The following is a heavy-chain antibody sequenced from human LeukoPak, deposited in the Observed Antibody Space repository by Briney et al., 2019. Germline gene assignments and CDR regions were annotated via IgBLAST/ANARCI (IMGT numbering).Heavy chain of an antibody. D-gene: IGHD3-16*01. Sequence: GGSLRRYGSASGFTFSNYDMQWLRQATGKGLKWFLAIGTAGDTYYPGSVGRRFIMSREYAKNSLYLQMKLMTAGNTALYYCGRGAYTHFDYWGQGILVSVSS. V-gene: IGHV3-13*04. CDR1: GFTFSNYD. CDR2: IGTAGDT. CDR3: GRGAYTHFDY. J-gene: IGHJ4*02.